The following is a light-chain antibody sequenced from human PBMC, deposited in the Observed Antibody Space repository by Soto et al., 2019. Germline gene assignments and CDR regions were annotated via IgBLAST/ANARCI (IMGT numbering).Light chain of an antibody. CDR1: SSNIGAGYD. Sequence: QSVLTQPPSVSGAPGQRGTISCTGSSSNIGAGYDVHWYQQLPGTAAKLLIYGNSNRPSGVPDRFSGSKSGSSASLAITGLRAEDEADYYCRSSDSGLSAVVFGGGTALTVL. CDR3: RSSDSGLSAVV. V-gene: IGLV1-40*01. J-gene: IGLJ2*01. CDR2: GNS.